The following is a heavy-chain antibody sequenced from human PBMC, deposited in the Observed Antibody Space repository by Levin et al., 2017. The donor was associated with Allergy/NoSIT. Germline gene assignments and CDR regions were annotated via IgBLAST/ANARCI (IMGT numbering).Heavy chain of an antibody. CDR3: VREIAEEGT. CDR2: ISDEGSSE. J-gene: IGHJ4*02. V-gene: IGHV3-30-3*01. CDR1: GFTFSNNA. Sequence: GESLKISCAASGFTFSNNAMHWVRQAPGKGLEWVGVISDEGSSEFYIDSVKGRFTISRDNSKNRLYLQMDSLRAEDTALYYCVREIAEEGTWGQGTLVIVSS. D-gene: IGHD1-1*01.